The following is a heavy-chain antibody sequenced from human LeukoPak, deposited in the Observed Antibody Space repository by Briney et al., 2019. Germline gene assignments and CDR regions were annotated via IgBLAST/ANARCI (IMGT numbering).Heavy chain of an antibody. V-gene: IGHV4-4*02. D-gene: IGHD3-22*01. J-gene: IGHJ4*02. CDR2: MYLSGTT. CDR1: GDSIDSLNL. Sequence: KTSETLSLTCTVSGDSIDSLNLWSWVRQPPGKGLAWIGEMYLSGTTHSNPSVKSRVTISIDKSKNQFFSNLSSVTAADTAVYYCAGLVGRYSSGLYYYYFDYWGQGTLVTVSS. CDR3: AGLVGRYSSGLYYYYFDY.